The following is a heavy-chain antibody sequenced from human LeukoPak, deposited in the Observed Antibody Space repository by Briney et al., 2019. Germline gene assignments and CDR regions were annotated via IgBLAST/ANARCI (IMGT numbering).Heavy chain of an antibody. CDR1: AFTPSSSS. CDR2: ISGSGAST. CDR3: AKDSRGFWSGYSVEY. D-gene: IGHD3-3*01. J-gene: IGHJ4*02. Sequence: PGRSLRLSCAVSAFTPSSSSMGWVRHVPGEGLGWDSAISGSGASTYYADSVKGRFTISRDNSKNTLYLQMTSLRADDTAVYYCAKDSRGFWSGYSVEYWGQGTLVTVSS. V-gene: IGHV3-23*01.